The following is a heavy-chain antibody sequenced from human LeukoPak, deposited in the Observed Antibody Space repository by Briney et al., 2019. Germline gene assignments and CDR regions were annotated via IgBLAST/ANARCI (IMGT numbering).Heavy chain of an antibody. CDR1: GFTFSSYS. J-gene: IGHJ4*02. CDR3: ARGLLTTVVMVVPIDY. Sequence: PGGSLRLSCAASGFTFSSYSMNWVRQAPGKGLEWVSSISSSSSYIYYADSVKGRFTISRDNAKNSLYLQMNSLRAEDTAVYYCARGLLTTVVMVVPIDYWGQGTLVTVSS. CDR2: ISSSSSYI. V-gene: IGHV3-21*01. D-gene: IGHD4-23*01.